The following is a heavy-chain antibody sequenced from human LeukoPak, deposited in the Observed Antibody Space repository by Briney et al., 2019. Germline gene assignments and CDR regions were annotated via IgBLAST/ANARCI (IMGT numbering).Heavy chain of an antibody. J-gene: IGHJ3*02. Sequence: ASVKVSCKVSGYTLTELSMHWVRQAPGKGLEWMGGLDPEDGETIYAQKFQGRVTMTEDTSTDTAYMELSSLRSEDTAVYYCATHIVVVPAASKSDDAFDIWGQGTMVTVSS. V-gene: IGHV1-24*01. CDR3: ATHIVVVPAASKSDDAFDI. CDR2: LDPEDGET. CDR1: GYTLTELS. D-gene: IGHD2-2*01.